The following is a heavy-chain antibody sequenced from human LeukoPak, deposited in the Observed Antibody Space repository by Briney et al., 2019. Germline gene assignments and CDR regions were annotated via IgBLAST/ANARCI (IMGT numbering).Heavy chain of an antibody. D-gene: IGHD2-15*01. CDR2: IHYSGST. J-gene: IGHJ5*02. V-gene: IGHV4-39*01. Sequence: SETLSLTCTVSGGSISSSSYYWAWIRQPPGKGLEWIGSIHYSGSTYYSPSLKSRVTISVDTSKNQFSLKLRSVIAADTAVYYCARQPSLTYCSAGSCWFDLWGQGTLVTVSS. CDR1: GGSISSSSYY. CDR3: ARQPSLTYCSAGSCWFDL.